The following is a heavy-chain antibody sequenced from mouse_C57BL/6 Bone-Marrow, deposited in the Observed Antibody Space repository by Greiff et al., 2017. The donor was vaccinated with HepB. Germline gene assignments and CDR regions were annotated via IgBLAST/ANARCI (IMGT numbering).Heavy chain of an antibody. CDR3: ARHSFTTVVATKDYYFDY. CDR1: GFTFSSYT. J-gene: IGHJ2*01. V-gene: IGHV5-9*01. CDR2: ISGGGGNT. Sequence: VESGGGLVKPGGSLKLSCAASGFTFSSYTMSWVRQTPEKRLEWVATISGGGGNTYYPDSVKGRFTISRDNAKNTLYLQMSSLRSEDTALYYCARHSFTTVVATKDYYFDYWGQGTTLTVSS. D-gene: IGHD1-1*01.